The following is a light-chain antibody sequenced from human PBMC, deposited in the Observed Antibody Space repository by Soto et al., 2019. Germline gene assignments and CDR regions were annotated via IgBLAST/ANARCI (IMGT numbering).Light chain of an antibody. V-gene: IGKV3D-15*01. J-gene: IGKJ1*01. CDR3: QQYSKWSSYT. CDR1: QIINRD. CDR2: GSS. Sequence: DIVMTQSPATLSVSLGETIRISCRASQIINRDVAWYQQKPGQTPRLLIHGSSTRATGSAATFSGSGSGTEFILITSRLQSADFAVYYCQQYSKWSSYTFGQGNKVDI.